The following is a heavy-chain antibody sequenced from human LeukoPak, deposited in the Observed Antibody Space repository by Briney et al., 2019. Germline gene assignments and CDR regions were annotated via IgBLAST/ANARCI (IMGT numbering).Heavy chain of an antibody. V-gene: IGHV1-69*06. D-gene: IGHD2-2*01. J-gene: IGHJ4*02. CDR3: ASGRTDIVVVPATLRNYYFDY. CDR2: IMPISGTA. CDR1: GYTFTSYG. Sequence: ASVEVSCKASGYTFTSYGISWVRQAPGQGLEGMGGIMPISGTANYAQKFQGRVTITADKPTNTAYMELSSLRSEDTAVYYCASGRTDIVVVPATLRNYYFDYWGQGTLVTVSS.